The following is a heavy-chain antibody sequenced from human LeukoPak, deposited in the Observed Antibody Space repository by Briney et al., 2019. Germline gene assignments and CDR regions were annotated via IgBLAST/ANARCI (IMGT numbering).Heavy chain of an antibody. V-gene: IGHV3-7*01. CDR3: AREGEDIVVDY. J-gene: IGHJ4*02. D-gene: IGHD2-15*01. Sequence: GGSLRLSCAASGFTFSSYWMSWVRQAPGKGLEWVANIKQDGSEKYYVDSVKGRFTISRDNAKNSLYLQTNSLRAEDTAVYYCAREGEDIVVDYWGQGTLVTVSS. CDR2: IKQDGSEK. CDR1: GFTFSSYW.